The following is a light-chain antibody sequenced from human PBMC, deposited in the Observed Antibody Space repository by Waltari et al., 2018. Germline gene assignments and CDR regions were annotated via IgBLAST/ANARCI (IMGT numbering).Light chain of an antibody. J-gene: IGLJ2*01. CDR2: NND. CDR1: SSNIGTNS. V-gene: IGLV1-44*01. Sequence: QSLLTQPPSASGTPGQRVTISCSGSSSNIGTNSVNWYQHLPGMAPKVLIFNNDQRPSGVPDRCSGSKSGTSASLAITGLQSEDEADYYCSAWDDSLNGVGVFGGGTKLTVL. CDR3: SAWDDSLNGVGV.